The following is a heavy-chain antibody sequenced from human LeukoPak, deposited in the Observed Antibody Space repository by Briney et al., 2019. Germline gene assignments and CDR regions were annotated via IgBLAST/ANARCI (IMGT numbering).Heavy chain of an antibody. CDR1: GFTFSGYG. D-gene: IGHD6-19*01. J-gene: IGHJ4*02. V-gene: IGHV3-30*03. Sequence: GGSLRLSCAASGFTFSGYGMHWVRQAPGKGLDWVALISYDGSNTYYADSVKGRFTISRDNSKNTLYLHMNSLRAEDTAIYYCARDYSSGWYSFDYWGQGTLVTVSS. CDR2: ISYDGSNT. CDR3: ARDYSSGWYSFDY.